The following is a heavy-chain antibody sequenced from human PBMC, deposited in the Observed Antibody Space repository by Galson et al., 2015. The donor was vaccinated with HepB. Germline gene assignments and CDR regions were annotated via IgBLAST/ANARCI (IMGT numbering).Heavy chain of an antibody. D-gene: IGHD6-13*01. V-gene: IGHV3-30*03. CDR1: GFTFSTYG. J-gene: IGHJ4*02. CDR3: ARDRDSYSSSWTYDY. Sequence: SLRLSCAASGFTFSTYGLHWVRQAPGKGLQWVAVISYAGSNKYYADSVKGRFTISRDNSKNTLYLQMNSLRAEDTAVYYCARDRDSYSSSWTYDYWGQGTLVTVSS. CDR2: ISYAGSNK.